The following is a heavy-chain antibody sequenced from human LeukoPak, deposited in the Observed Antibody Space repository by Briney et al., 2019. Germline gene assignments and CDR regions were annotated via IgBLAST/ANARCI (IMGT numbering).Heavy chain of an antibody. CDR3: ARVEYYYDSSGYYGMDV. Sequence: ASVKVSCKASGYTFTSYYMHWVRQAPGQGPEWMGIINPSGGSTSYAQKFQGRVTMTRDTSTSTVYMELSSLRSEDTAVYYCARVEYYYDSSGYYGMDVWGQGTTVTVSS. CDR2: INPSGGST. D-gene: IGHD3-22*01. CDR1: GYTFTSYY. V-gene: IGHV1-46*01. J-gene: IGHJ6*02.